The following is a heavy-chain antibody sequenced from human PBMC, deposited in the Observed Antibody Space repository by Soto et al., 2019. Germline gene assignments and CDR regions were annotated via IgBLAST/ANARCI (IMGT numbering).Heavy chain of an antibody. J-gene: IGHJ4*02. CDR3: AKENGYSSTWFEFDY. D-gene: IGHD6-13*01. Sequence: EVQLLESGGGLVQPGGSLRLSCAASGFTFSSYAMSWVRQAPGKGLEWVSAISGSGGSTDYADSVKGRFTIPRDNSKNTLYLQMNSLRAEDTAVYYCAKENGYSSTWFEFDYWGQGTLVTVSS. CDR2: ISGSGGST. CDR1: GFTFSSYA. V-gene: IGHV3-23*01.